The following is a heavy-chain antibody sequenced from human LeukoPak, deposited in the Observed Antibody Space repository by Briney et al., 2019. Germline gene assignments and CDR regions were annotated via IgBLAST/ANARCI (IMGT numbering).Heavy chain of an antibody. CDR2: INWNSRNI. CDR1: GFTFDDYA. CDR3: AKASRGTYYYYMDV. V-gene: IGHV3-9*01. Sequence: PGGSLRLSCAASGFTFDDYAMHWVRQAPGKGLEWVSCINWNSRNIGYADSVKGRFTISRDNAKNSLYLQMNSLRAEDTALYYCAKASRGTYYYYMDVWGKGTTVTVSS. D-gene: IGHD5-24*01. J-gene: IGHJ6*03.